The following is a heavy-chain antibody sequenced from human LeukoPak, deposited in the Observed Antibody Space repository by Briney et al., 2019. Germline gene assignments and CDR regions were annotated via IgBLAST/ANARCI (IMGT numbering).Heavy chain of an antibody. Sequence: GASVKVSCKASGYTFTSYYMHWMRQALGQGPEWMGIINPRGGSTDYAQKFQGRITMTTDTSTTTAYMELRSLRSDDTAVYFCARHRRHRLYYDSSGYYHDALDIWGQGTMVTVSS. V-gene: IGHV1-46*01. CDR3: ARHRRHRLYYDSSGYYHDALDI. CDR2: INPRGGST. J-gene: IGHJ3*02. CDR1: GYTFTSYY. D-gene: IGHD3-22*01.